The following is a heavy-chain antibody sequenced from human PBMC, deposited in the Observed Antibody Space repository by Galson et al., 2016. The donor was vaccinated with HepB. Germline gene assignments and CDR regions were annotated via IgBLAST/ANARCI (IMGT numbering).Heavy chain of an antibody. Sequence: SLRLSCAGTGFTFSTYAMSWVRQAPGKRLEWVSAISGSGDTTYYADSVKGRFSISRDNSKNTLYLQMSSLTAEDTAVYYCAKWSDAAATYWGQGALVTASS. CDR2: ISGSGDTT. CDR3: AKWSDAAATY. D-gene: IGHD6-13*01. CDR1: GFTFSTYA. V-gene: IGHV3-23*01. J-gene: IGHJ4*02.